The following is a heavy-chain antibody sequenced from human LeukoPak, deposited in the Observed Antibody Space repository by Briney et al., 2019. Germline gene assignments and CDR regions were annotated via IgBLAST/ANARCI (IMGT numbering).Heavy chain of an antibody. J-gene: IGHJ4*02. D-gene: IGHD3-22*01. CDR3: ASLDYYDSSGYSRVY. CDR2: IYYSGST. V-gene: IGHV4-59*01. CDR1: GGSISSYY. Sequence: PSETLSLTCTVSGGSISSYYWSWIRQPPGKGPEWIGYIYYSGSTNYNPSLKSRVTISVDTSKNQFSLKLSSVTAADTAVYYCASLDYYDSSGYSRVYWGQGTLVTVSS.